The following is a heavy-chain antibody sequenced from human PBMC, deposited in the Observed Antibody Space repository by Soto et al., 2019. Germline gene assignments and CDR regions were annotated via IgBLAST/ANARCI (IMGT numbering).Heavy chain of an antibody. Sequence: QVQLVQSGAEVKKPGSSVKVSCTASGGTFSSYAISWVRQAPGQGLEWMGGIIPIFGTANYAQKFQGRVTITADESTSTAYMELSSLRSEDTAVYYCARDRAGYSSGWYYGMDVWGQGTTVTVSS. D-gene: IGHD6-19*01. CDR1: GGTFSSYA. CDR2: IIPIFGTA. J-gene: IGHJ6*02. V-gene: IGHV1-69*01. CDR3: ARDRAGYSSGWYYGMDV.